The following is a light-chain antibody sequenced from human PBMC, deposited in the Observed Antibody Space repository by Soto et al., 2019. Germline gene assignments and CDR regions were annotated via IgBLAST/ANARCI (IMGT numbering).Light chain of an antibody. V-gene: IGLV1-51*01. CDR1: GSNIGNNF. J-gene: IGLJ1*01. Sequence: QSVLTQPPSVSAAPGQMVTISCSGSGSNIGNNFVSWYQQFPGTAPKLLIYDNNKRPSGIPDRFSGSKSGTSATLGITGLQTVDEADYCCGTWDNSLSAYVFGPGTKLTVL. CDR2: DNN. CDR3: GTWDNSLSAYV.